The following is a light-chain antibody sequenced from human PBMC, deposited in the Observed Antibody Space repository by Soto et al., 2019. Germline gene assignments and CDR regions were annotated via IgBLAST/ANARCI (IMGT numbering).Light chain of an antibody. CDR1: QSVSSSY. CDR3: QQCGSSPIT. J-gene: IGKJ5*01. V-gene: IGKV3-20*01. CDR2: GAS. Sequence: EIVLTQAPGPLSFSPGERATLSCRASQSVSSSYLAWYQQKPGQAPRLLIYGASSRATGIPDRFSGSGSGTDFTLTISRLEPEDFAVYYCQQCGSSPITFGQGTRLEI.